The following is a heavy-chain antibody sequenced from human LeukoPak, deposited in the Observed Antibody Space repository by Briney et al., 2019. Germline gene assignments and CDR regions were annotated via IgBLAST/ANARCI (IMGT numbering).Heavy chain of an antibody. CDR2: IYYSGST. Sequence: SETLSLTCTVSGGSISSYYWSWIRQPPGKGLEWIGYIYYSGSTNYNPSLKSRVTISVDTSKNQFSLKLSSVTAADAAVYYCARHSTTWTPFDYWGQGTLVTVSS. V-gene: IGHV4-59*08. CDR1: GGSISSYY. J-gene: IGHJ4*02. CDR3: ARHSTTWTPFDY. D-gene: IGHD2/OR15-2a*01.